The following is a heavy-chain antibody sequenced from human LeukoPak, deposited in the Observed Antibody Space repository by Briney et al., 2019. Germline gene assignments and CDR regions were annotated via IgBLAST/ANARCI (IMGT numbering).Heavy chain of an antibody. J-gene: IGHJ6*03. CDR1: DDSITMYY. D-gene: IGHD4-11*01. CDR3: ARGRVSSSTWYSTYYYYFYMDV. CDR2: VDHTGST. Sequence: SEILSLTCTVSDDSITMYYWTWIRQPPGKGLEWIGYVDHTGSTKFNPSLNGRVSISRDTSKNLFSLRLRSVTAADTAVYFCARGRVSSSTWYSTYYYYFYMDVWGKGTTVTVSS. V-gene: IGHV4-59*01.